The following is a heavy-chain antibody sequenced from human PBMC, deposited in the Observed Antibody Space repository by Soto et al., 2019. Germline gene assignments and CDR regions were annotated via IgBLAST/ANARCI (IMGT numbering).Heavy chain of an antibody. CDR2: IYYSGST. Sequence: PSETLSLTCTVSGGSVSSGSYYWSWIRQPPGKGLEWIGYIYYSGSTNYNPSLKSRVTISVDTSKNQFSLKLSSVTAADTAVYYCARERPDGCRLDPWGQGTLVTVSS. CDR3: ARERPDGCRLDP. CDR1: GGSVSSGSYY. D-gene: IGHD6-19*01. V-gene: IGHV4-61*01. J-gene: IGHJ5*02.